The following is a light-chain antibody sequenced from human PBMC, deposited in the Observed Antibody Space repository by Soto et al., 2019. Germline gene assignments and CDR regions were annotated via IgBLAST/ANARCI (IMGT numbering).Light chain of an antibody. CDR2: EGN. V-gene: IGLV2-23*03. J-gene: IGLJ3*02. CDR3: CSYVRSSTFV. CDR1: SSNVGSYNL. Sequence: QSALTQPASVSGSPGQSITISCTGTSSNVGSYNLVSWYQHHPGKAPKLMIYEGNKRPSGVSNRFSGSKSGNTASLTISGLQAEDEADYYCCSYVRSSTFVFGGGTQLTVL.